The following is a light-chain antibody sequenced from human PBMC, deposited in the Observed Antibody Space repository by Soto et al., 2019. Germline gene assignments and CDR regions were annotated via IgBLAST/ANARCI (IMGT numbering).Light chain of an antibody. V-gene: IGLV1-51*01. J-gene: IGLJ2*01. Sequence: QSVLTQPPSMSAAPGQKVTISCSGSSSNIGNNYVSWYQQLPGTAPKLLIYDNDKQPSGIPDRFSGSKSGASATLGITGLQTGDEADYYCGTWDSSLSAGVFGGGTKVTVL. CDR1: SSNIGNNY. CDR2: DND. CDR3: GTWDSSLSAGV.